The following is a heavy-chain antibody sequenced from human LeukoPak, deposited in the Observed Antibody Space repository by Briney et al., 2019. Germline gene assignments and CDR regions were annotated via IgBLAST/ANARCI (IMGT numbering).Heavy chain of an antibody. CDR1: GFTFSSYS. V-gene: IGHV3-48*01. CDR3: ARRYIRDY. Sequence: GGSLRLSCAASGFTFSSYSMNWVGQAPGKGLEWVSYISSSSTIYYADSVKGQFTISRDNAKNSLYLQMNSLRAEDTAVYYCARRYIRDYWGQGTLVTVSS. J-gene: IGHJ4*02. CDR2: ISSSSTI. D-gene: IGHD5-18*01.